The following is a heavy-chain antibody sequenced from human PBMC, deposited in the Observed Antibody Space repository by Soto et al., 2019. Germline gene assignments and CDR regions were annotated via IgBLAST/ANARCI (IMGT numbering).Heavy chain of an antibody. J-gene: IGHJ5*02. D-gene: IGHD6-13*01. CDR3: ARARQLAAAGTRGSNWFDP. CDR1: GGSISSGGYY. V-gene: IGHV4-31*03. Sequence: PSETLSLTCTVSGGSISSGGYYWSWIRQHPGKGLEWIGYIYYSGRTYHNPSLKSRVTISVDTSKNQFSLKLSSVTAADTAVYYCARARQLAAAGTRGSNWFDPWGQGTLVTVSS. CDR2: IYYSGRT.